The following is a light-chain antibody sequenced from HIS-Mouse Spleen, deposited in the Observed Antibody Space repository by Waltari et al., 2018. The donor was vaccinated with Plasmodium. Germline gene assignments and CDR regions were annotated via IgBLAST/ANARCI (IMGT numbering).Light chain of an antibody. CDR3: QQYYSYPLT. CDR2: AAS. V-gene: IGKV1-8*01. Sequence: AIRLTQSPSSLSASTGDRFTIPCRASQGISSYLAWYQQKPGKAPKLLIYAASTLQSGVPSRFSGSGSGTDFTLTISCLQSEDFATYYCQQYYSYPLTFGGGTKVEIK. J-gene: IGKJ4*01. CDR1: QGISSY.